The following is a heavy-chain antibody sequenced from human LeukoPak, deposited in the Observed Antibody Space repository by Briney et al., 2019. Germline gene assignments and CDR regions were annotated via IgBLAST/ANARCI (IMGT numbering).Heavy chain of an antibody. Sequence: GGSLRLSCAASGFTFSSYAMHWVRQAPGKGLEWVAVISYDGSNKYYADSVKGRFTISRDNSKNTLYLQMNSLRAEDTAVYYCARAGFGYSGSAYFYYGLDVWGQGTTVAVSS. CDR1: GFTFSSYA. V-gene: IGHV3-30-3*01. J-gene: IGHJ6*02. CDR2: ISYDGSNK. D-gene: IGHD3-10*01. CDR3: ARAGFGYSGSAYFYYGLDV.